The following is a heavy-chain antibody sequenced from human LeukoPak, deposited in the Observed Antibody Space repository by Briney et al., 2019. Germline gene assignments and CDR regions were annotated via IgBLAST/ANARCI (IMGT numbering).Heavy chain of an antibody. CDR2: ISTSGGST. D-gene: IGHD3-10*01. CDR3: ARSHYYGPVGFDY. Sequence: PGGSLRLSCAASGFTFSSYGMSWVRQAPGKGLEWVSTISTSGGSTYYADSVKGRFTISRDNSKNTLYLQMNSLRAEDTAVYYCARSHYYGPVGFDYWGQGTLVTVSS. V-gene: IGHV3-23*01. J-gene: IGHJ4*02. CDR1: GFTFSSYG.